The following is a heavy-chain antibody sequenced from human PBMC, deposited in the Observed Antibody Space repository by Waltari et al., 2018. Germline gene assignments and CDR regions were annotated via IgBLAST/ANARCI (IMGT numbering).Heavy chain of an antibody. D-gene: IGHD2-21*02. CDR3: ARVIVVVTANDAFDI. V-gene: IGHV3-30*16. CDR2: ISYDGSNK. CDR1: GFTFSSYA. Sequence: QVQLVESGGGVVQPGRSLRLSCAASGFTFSSYAMPWVRQVPGKGLEWVAVISYDGSNKYYADSVKGRFTISRDNSKNTLYLQMNSLRAEDTAVYYCARVIVVVTANDAFDIWGQGTMVTVSS. J-gene: IGHJ3*02.